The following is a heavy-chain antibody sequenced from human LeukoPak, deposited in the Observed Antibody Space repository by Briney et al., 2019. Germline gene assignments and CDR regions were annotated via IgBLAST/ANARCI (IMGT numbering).Heavy chain of an antibody. CDR2: INTNTGNP. J-gene: IGHJ6*02. CDR1: GYTFTSYA. V-gene: IGHV7-4-1*02. CDR3: ARDRSLPHYYGMDV. Sequence: GASVKVSCKASGYTFTSYAMNWVRQAPGQGLEWMGWINTNTGNPTYAQGFTGRFVFSLDTSVSTAYLQISSLKAEDTAVYYCARDRSLPHYYGMDVWGQGTTATVSS.